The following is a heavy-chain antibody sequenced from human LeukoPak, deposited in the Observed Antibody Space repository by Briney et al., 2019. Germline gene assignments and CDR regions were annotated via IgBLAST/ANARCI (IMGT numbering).Heavy chain of an antibody. Sequence: SETLSLTCTVSGDSISSYYWSWLRQPPGKGLEWLGYIYYSGSTNYNPSLKSRVTISVDPSKNQFSLKLSSVTAADTAVYYCARPSDGDYVQFDYWGQGTLVTVSS. CDR2: IYYSGST. V-gene: IGHV4-59*01. CDR3: ARPSDGDYVQFDY. J-gene: IGHJ4*02. D-gene: IGHD4-17*01. CDR1: GDSISSYY.